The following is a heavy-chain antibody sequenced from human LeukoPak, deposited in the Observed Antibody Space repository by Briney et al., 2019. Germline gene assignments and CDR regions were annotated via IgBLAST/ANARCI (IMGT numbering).Heavy chain of an antibody. CDR1: GDSVSFNSAS. J-gene: IGHJ4*02. CDR2: IYYRARRYN. V-gene: IGHV6-1*01. CDR3: AREGTGYSSSISYFDY. D-gene: IGHD6-6*01. Sequence: SQTLSLTCAFSGDSVSFNSASWSWIRQSPSRGLEWLGRIYYRARRYNDYAVSVQGRITINPDTSKNQFSLQLNSVTPEDTAVYYCAREGTGYSSSISYFDYWGQGILVTVSS.